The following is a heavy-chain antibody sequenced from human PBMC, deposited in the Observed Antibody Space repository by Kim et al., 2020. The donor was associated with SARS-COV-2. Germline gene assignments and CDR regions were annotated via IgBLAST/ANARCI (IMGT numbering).Heavy chain of an antibody. CDR3: ARAWYSSSWNFDY. D-gene: IGHD6-13*01. V-gene: IGHV3-11*06. J-gene: IGHJ4*02. Sequence: ANSVKGRFTISRDNAKNSLYLQMNSLRAEDTAVYYCARAWYSSSWNFDYWGQGTLVTVSS.